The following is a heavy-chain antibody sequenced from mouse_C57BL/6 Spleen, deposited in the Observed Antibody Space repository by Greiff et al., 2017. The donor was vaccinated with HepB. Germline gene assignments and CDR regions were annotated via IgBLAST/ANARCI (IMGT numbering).Heavy chain of an antibody. CDR3: ARGDYGSIYWFAY. J-gene: IGHJ3*01. Sequence: VQLQQSGAELAKPGASVKLSCKASGYTFTSYWMHWVKQRPGQGLEWIGYINPSSGYTKYNQKFKDKATLTADKSSSTAYMQLSSLTYEDSAVYYGARGDYGSIYWFAYWGQRTLVTVSA. CDR1: GYTFTSYW. D-gene: IGHD1-1*01. V-gene: IGHV1-7*01. CDR2: INPSSGYT.